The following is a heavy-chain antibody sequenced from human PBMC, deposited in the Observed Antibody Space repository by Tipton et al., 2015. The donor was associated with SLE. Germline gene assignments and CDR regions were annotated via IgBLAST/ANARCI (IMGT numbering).Heavy chain of an antibody. CDR2: IFTSGSP. Sequence: TLSLTCSVSGVSISSASYYWNWIRQPAGKGPEWIGRIFTSGSPDYNPSLKSRVTISLDTSKNQFSLRLSSVTAADTAMYYCARASPGVWCFDLWGRGSLVTVSS. CDR3: ARASPGVWCFDL. J-gene: IGHJ2*01. CDR1: GVSISSASYY. D-gene: IGHD2-8*01. V-gene: IGHV4-61*02.